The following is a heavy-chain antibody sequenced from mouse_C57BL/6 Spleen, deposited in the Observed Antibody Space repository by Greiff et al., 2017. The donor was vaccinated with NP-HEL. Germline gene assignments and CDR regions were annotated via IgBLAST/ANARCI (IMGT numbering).Heavy chain of an antibody. V-gene: IGHV5S21*01. J-gene: IGHJ4*01. CDR2: ISSGGDYI. CDR1: GFTFSSYA. D-gene: IGHD2-4*01. CDR3: ARPYDYDDYAMDY. Sequence: EVQVVESGEGLVKPGGSLKLSCAASGFTFSSYAMSWVRQTPEKRLEWVAYISSGGDYIYYADTVKGRFTISRDNARNTLYLQMSSLKSEDTAMYYCARPYDYDDYAMDYWGQGTSVTVSS.